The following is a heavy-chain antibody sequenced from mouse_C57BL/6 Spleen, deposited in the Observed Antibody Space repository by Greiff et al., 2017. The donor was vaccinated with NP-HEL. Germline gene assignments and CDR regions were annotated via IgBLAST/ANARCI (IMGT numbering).Heavy chain of an antibody. CDR3: ARRGALRRDFDY. Sequence: QVQLQQPGAELVRPGSSVKLSCKASGYTFTSYWMHWVKQRPIQGLEWIGNIDPSDSETHYNQKFKDKATLTVDKSSSTAYMQLSSLTSEDSAVYYCARRGALRRDFDYWGQGTTLTVSS. J-gene: IGHJ2*01. CDR2: IDPSDSET. CDR1: GYTFTSYW. D-gene: IGHD2-12*01. V-gene: IGHV1-52*01.